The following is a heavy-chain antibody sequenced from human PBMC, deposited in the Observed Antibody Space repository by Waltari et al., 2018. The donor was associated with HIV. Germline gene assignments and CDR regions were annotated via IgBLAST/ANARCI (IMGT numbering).Heavy chain of an antibody. CDR3: ARDSRGSTWSLNWFDP. J-gene: IGHJ5*02. D-gene: IGHD6-6*01. CDR2: ISSSGNFK. V-gene: IGHV3-21*02. Sequence: EVQLVESGGGPVKPGESLRLSCVTSGFIFNTYSMNWVRQAPGKGPEWVVPISSSGNFKHYADSVKGRFTISRDNAENSLYLQMNGLRAKDTAIYYCARDSRGSTWSLNWFDPWGQGTLVTVSS. CDR1: GFIFNTYS.